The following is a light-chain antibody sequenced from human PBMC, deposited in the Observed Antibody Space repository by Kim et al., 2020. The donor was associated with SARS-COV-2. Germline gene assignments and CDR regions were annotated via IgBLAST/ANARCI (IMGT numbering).Light chain of an antibody. V-gene: IGLV10-54*01. CDR1: GNNVGNEG. J-gene: IGLJ3*02. CDR3: SAWDSRLNVWL. CDR2: RDN. Sequence: QAGLTQPPSVSKTLRQTATLTCTGNGNNVGNEGAAWLQQHQGHPPKLLSYRDNNRPSGISERFSASRSGNIASLTISEVQPEDEADYYCSAWDSRLNVWLFGGGTKVTVL.